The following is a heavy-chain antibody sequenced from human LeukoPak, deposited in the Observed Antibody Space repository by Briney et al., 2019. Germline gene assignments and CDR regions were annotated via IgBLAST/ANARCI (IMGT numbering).Heavy chain of an antibody. J-gene: IGHJ4*02. CDR2: INHSGST. D-gene: IGHD6-13*01. CDR1: GGSFSGYY. CDR3: AKQSSWYPYYFDY. Sequence: KPSETLSLTCAVYGGSFSGYYWSWIRQPPGKGLEWIGEINHSGSTNYNPSLKSRVTISVATSKNQFSLKLSSVTAADTAVYYCAKQSSWYPYYFDYWGQGTLVTVSS. V-gene: IGHV4-34*01.